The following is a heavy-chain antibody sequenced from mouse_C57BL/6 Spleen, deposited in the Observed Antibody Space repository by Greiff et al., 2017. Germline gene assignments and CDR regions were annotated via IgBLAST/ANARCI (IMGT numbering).Heavy chain of an antibody. CDR3: AREDYGSPYWGFDV. J-gene: IGHJ1*03. CDR2: INYDGSST. Sequence: EVQVVESEGGLVQPGSSMKLSCTASGFTFSDYYMAWVRQVPEKGLEWVANINYDGSSTYYLNSLKSRFSISRDNAKNLLYLQMSSLKSEDTATYYCAREDYGSPYWGFDVWGTGTTVTVSS. V-gene: IGHV5-16*01. D-gene: IGHD1-1*01. CDR1: GFTFSDYY.